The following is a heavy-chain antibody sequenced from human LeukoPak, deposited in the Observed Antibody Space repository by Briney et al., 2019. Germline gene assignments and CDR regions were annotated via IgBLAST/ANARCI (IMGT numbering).Heavy chain of an antibody. CDR2: INHSGTT. D-gene: IGHD3-22*01. CDR1: GGSFSGYY. CDR3: ASWGRGGSSGYYYLGY. V-gene: IGHV4-34*01. Sequence: SETLSLTCAVSGGSFSGYYWSWIRQPPGKGLEWIGEINHSGTTNYNPSLKSRVTISVDTSKNQFSLKLSSVTAADTAVYYCASWGRGGSSGYYYLGYWGQGTLVTVSS. J-gene: IGHJ4*02.